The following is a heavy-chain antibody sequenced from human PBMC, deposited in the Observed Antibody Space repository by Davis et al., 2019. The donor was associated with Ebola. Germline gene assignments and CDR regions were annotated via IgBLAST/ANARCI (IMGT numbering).Heavy chain of an antibody. CDR2: INGDGSNT. D-gene: IGHD5-12*01. V-gene: IGHV3-74*01. J-gene: IGHJ6*02. CDR1: GFTFSSYW. CDR3: GKGLTSGFSRGMDV. Sequence: GESLKISCAASGFTFSSYWMHWVRQAPGKGLVWVSRINGDGSNTNYTNSVRGRFTISRDNFQNTLYLHMHNLRVEDTATYYCGKGLTSGFSRGMDVWGQGIPVIVSS.